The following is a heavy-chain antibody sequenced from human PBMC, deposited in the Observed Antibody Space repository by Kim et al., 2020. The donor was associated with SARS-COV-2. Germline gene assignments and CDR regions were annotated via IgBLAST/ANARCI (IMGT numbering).Heavy chain of an antibody. J-gene: IGHJ6*02. V-gene: IGHV3-74*01. Sequence: GGSLRLSCAASGFTFSNHWMHWVRQAPGKGLVWVSRIDIDGSSTGYADSVKGRFTISRDNAKNTLYLQMNSLRAEDTAVYYCARRSYYGMDVWGQGTTVT. CDR1: GFTFSNHW. CDR2: IDIDGSST. CDR3: ARRSYYGMDV.